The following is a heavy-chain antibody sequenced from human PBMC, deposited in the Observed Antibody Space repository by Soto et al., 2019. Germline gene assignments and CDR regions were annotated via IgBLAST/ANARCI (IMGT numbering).Heavy chain of an antibody. D-gene: IGHD1-1*01. J-gene: IGHJ4*02. CDR3: ARGSGIVALPGELEDVKYDY. CDR1: GQSFSGHS. CDR2: INESGST. V-gene: IGHV4-34*01. Sequence: QVQLQQWGAGLVKPSETLSLSCAVYGQSFSGHSWAWIRQPPGKGLEWIGEINESGSTYYNLSLKSRVTIATDTSKNQFSPKLSSVSAADTAAYFCARGSGIVALPGELEDVKYDYWGQGTLVNVSS.